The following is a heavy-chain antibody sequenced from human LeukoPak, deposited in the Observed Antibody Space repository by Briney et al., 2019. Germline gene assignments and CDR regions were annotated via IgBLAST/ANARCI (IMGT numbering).Heavy chain of an antibody. CDR2: IYYSGST. Sequence: SETLSLTCTVSGGSISSYYWSWIRQPPGKGLEWMGYIYYSGSTNYNPSLKSRVSISVDTSQNQFSLKLSSVTAADTAVYHCARIPDYGVLAPPWFDPWGQGTLVTVSS. J-gene: IGHJ5*02. V-gene: IGHV4-59*01. CDR1: GGSISSYY. CDR3: ARIPDYGVLAPPWFDP. D-gene: IGHD4-17*01.